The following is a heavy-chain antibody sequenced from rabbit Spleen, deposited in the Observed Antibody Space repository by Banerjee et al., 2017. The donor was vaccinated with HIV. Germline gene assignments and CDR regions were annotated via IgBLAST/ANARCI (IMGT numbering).Heavy chain of an antibody. J-gene: IGHJ4*01. CDR2: IYVGGSDTT. D-gene: IGHD2-1*01. CDR1: GFSFSSSYW. Sequence: QEQLEESGGDLVKPEGSLTLTCTASGFSFSSSYWVCWVRQAPGKGLEWVGCIYVGGSDTTGHASWAKGRFTVSKPSSTTVTLQMTSLTAADTATYFCARGSAAMTMVITGFYFKLWGPGTLVTVS. V-gene: IGHV1S45*01. CDR3: ARGSAAMTMVITGFYFKL.